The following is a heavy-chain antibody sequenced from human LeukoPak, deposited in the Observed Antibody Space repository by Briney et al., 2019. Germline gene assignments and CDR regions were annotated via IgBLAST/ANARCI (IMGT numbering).Heavy chain of an antibody. Sequence: GGSLRLSCTASGFTFGDYAMSWVRQAPGKGLEWVGFIRSKAYGGTTEYAASVKGRFTISRDDSKSIAYLQMNSLKTEDTAVYYCTRAAITMVRGVISSPYYYYYMDVWGKGTTVTISS. CDR1: GFTFGDYA. J-gene: IGHJ6*03. V-gene: IGHV3-49*04. CDR2: IRSKAYGGTT. D-gene: IGHD3-10*01. CDR3: TRAAITMVRGVISSPYYYYYMDV.